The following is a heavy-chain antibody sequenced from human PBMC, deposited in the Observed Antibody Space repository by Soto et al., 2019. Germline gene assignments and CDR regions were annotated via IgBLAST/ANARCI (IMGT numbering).Heavy chain of an antibody. J-gene: IGHJ5*02. CDR3: ARGRGAAGGWFDP. V-gene: IGHV1-3*01. D-gene: IGHD6-13*01. Sequence: ASVKVSCKASGYTFTSYAMHWVRQAPGQRLEWMGWINAGNGNTKYSQKFQGRVTITRDTSASTAYMELSSLRSEDTAVYYCARGRGAAGGWFDPWGQGTLVTVSS. CDR1: GYTFTSYA. CDR2: INAGNGNT.